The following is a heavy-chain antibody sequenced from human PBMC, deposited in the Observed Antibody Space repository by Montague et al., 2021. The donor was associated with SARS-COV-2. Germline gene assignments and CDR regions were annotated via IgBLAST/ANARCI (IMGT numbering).Heavy chain of an antibody. CDR1: GGSISHYY. CDR3: ARGTGYEYDFDC. J-gene: IGHJ4*02. Sequence: SETLSLTCSVSGGSISHYYCNWIRQHPGKGLLWIGYIYYNTGNTNYNPSLQSRVTISLDTSKNQFSLNLRSVTAADTALYFCARGTGYEYDFDCWGQGTLVTVSS. CDR2: IYYNTGNT. V-gene: IGHV4-59*12. D-gene: IGHD5-12*01.